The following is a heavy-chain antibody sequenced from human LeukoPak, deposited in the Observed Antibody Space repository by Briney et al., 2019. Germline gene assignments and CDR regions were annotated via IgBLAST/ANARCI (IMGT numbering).Heavy chain of an antibody. CDR2: IHYSGSP. V-gene: IGHV4-31*03. D-gene: IGHD3-22*01. CDR3: ARLDSSGYPFFDY. J-gene: IGHJ4*02. Sequence: PSETLSLTCTVSSGSISSGSHYWSWIRQHPGKGLEWIGYIHYSGSPYYNPSLKSRVTTSVDTSKNQFSLKLSSVTAADTAVYYCARLDSSGYPFFDYWGQGTLVTVSS. CDR1: SGSISSGSHY.